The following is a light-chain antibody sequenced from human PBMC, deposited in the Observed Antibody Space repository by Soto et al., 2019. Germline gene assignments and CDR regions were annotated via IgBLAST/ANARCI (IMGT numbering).Light chain of an antibody. J-gene: IGKJ5*01. CDR2: GAS. V-gene: IGKV3D-20*02. Sequence: EIVLAQSPGTLSLSPGERATLSCRASQSVTNSFLAWYQQKPGQAPRLLIYGASRRATGIPARFSGSGFGTDFTLTISSPEPEDAAVYYCQQRSNWPPITFGQGTRLEIK. CDR1: QSVTNS. CDR3: QQRSNWPPIT.